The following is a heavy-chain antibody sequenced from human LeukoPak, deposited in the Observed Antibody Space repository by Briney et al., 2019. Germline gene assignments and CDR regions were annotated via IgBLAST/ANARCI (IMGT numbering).Heavy chain of an antibody. CDR3: ASRTWVRGGQYAFDV. V-gene: IGHV3-23*01. CDR1: GFKFINYA. CDR2: RGSAGGD. D-gene: IGHD1-1*01. Sequence: PGGSLRLSCAASGFKFINYAVSWARQAPGKGLEWVSARGSAGGDYYADSVKGRVTISRDNSATTFSLQMNNLRAEDTARYFCASRTWVRGGQYAFDVWGQGKMGTVSS. J-gene: IGHJ3*01.